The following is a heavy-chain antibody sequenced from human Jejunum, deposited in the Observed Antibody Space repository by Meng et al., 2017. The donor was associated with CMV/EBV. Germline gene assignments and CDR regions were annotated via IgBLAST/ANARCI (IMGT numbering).Heavy chain of an antibody. CDR2: IYGGGST. CDR1: GFTVSNSY. V-gene: IGHV3-66*01. Sequence: EVRLVESGGGLVQPGGSLRLSCAASGFTVSNSYMSWVRQAPGKGLEWVSVIYGGGSTYYADSVKGRFTISRDSSKNTLYLQMNSLRAEDTAVYYCAREGTTLVTYDYWGQGTLVTVSS. CDR3: AREGTTLVTYDY. J-gene: IGHJ4*02. D-gene: IGHD5-18*01.